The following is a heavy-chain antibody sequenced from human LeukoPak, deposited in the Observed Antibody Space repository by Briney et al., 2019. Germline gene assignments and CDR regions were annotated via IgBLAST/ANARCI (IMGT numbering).Heavy chain of an antibody. D-gene: IGHD6-13*01. CDR3: AKDMTAAGTYPMDY. CDR1: GFTFSNYA. Sequence: GGSLRLSCATSGFTFSNYAMSWVRQAPGKGLEWVSAIGSSGDNTYYADSVKGRFTISRANSKNTLYLQMNSLRAEDTALYYCAKDMTAAGTYPMDYWGQGTLVTVSS. CDR2: IGSSGDNT. V-gene: IGHV3-23*01. J-gene: IGHJ4*02.